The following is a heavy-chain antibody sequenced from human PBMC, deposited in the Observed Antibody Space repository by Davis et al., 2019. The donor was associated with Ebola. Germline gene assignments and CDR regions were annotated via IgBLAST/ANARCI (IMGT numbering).Heavy chain of an antibody. CDR2: ISAHNGVT. J-gene: IGHJ3*02. V-gene: IGHV1-18*01. D-gene: IGHD6-19*01. CDR1: GYTFTAYA. Sequence: AASVTVSCMASGYTFTAYAVGWVRQAPGQGLAWMGWISAHNGVTNYALNFRGRLTMTTDSSTATVYMELGSLRSDDTADYYCARHHSRGWPLHVFDIWGQGTTVTVSS. CDR3: ARHHSRGWPLHVFDI.